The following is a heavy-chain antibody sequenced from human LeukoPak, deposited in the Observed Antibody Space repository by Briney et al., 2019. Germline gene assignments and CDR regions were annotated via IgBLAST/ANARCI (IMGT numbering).Heavy chain of an antibody. CDR1: GFTFRNYW. V-gene: IGHV3-74*01. J-gene: IGHJ4*02. Sequence: GGSLRLSCAASGFTFRNYWMHWVRQAPGKGLVWVSRINSDGSSTIYADSVKGRFTISRDNAKNTLYLQMNSLRDEDTAVYYCVSGYYHEIDYRGQGTLVTVSS. CDR2: INSDGSST. D-gene: IGHD3-22*01. CDR3: VSGYYHEIDY.